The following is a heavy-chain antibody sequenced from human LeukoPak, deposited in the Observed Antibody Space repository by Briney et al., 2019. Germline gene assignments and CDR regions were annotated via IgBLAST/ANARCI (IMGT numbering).Heavy chain of an antibody. CDR3: ARAGRYSYDSSGYYYDAFDI. CDR1: GFTFSSYS. CDR2: ISGSSNTI. Sequence: GGSLRLSCAASGFTFSSYSMNWVRQAPGKGLEWVSYISGSSNTIYYADSVKGRFTISRDNAKNSLYLQMNSLRAEDTAVYYCARAGRYSYDSSGYYYDAFDIWGQGTMVTVSS. V-gene: IGHV3-48*01. J-gene: IGHJ3*02. D-gene: IGHD3-22*01.